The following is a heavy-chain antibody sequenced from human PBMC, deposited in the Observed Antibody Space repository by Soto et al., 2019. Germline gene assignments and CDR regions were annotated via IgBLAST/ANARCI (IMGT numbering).Heavy chain of an antibody. J-gene: IGHJ4*02. D-gene: IGHD2-2*01. CDR2: INDDGRRT. CDR3: ARRQRPSYAADY. CDR1: GFTFSSYW. V-gene: IGHV3-74*01. Sequence: EVQLVESGGGVVQPGGSLRLSCAASGFTFSSYWMHWVRQAPGQGLEWVSRINDDGRRTSYADSVKGRFTISRDNAKNTPYLQMNSLRDDDTAIYYCARRQRPSYAADYWGQGALVTVSS.